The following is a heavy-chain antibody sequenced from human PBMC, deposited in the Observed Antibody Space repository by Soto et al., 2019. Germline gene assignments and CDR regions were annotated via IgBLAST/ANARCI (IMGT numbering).Heavy chain of an antibody. CDR1: GFSLTTSGVG. V-gene: IGHV2-5*02. D-gene: IGHD3-10*01. J-gene: IGHJ4*02. CDR3: AHRGTAFDY. CDR2: IYWDDDK. Sequence: QITLKESGPTLVKPTQTLTLTCTFSGFSLTTSGVGVGWIRQPPGKALEWLALIYWDDDKRYSPSLKSRLTITKDTPKNQVVLTMTNMDPVDTATDYCAHRGTAFDYWGQGTLVTVSS.